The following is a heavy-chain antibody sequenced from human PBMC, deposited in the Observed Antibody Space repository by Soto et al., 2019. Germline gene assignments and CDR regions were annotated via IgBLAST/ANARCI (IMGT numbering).Heavy chain of an antibody. CDR2: ISGSGGST. CDR3: AKCGYSNQYYYYYYMDV. V-gene: IGHV3-23*01. D-gene: IGHD1-1*01. J-gene: IGHJ6*03. CDR1: GFTFSSYA. Sequence: EVQLLESGGGLVQPGGSLRLSCAASGFTFSSYAMSWVRQAPGKGLEWVSAISGSGGSTYYADSVKGRFTISRDNSKNTLYLQMNSLRAEDTAVYYCAKCGYSNQYYYYYYMDVWGKGTTVTVSS.